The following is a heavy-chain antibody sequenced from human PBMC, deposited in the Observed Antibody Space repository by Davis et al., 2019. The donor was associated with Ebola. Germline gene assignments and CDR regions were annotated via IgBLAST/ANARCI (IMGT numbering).Heavy chain of an antibody. V-gene: IGHV4-30-2*01. Sequence: LRLSCAVSGGSISSGGYSWSWIRQPPGKGLEWIGYIYHSGSTYYNPSLKSRVTISVDRSKNQFSLKLSSVTAADTAVYYCARGPLGSSPGAFDIWGQGTMVTVSS. CDR2: IYHSGST. CDR1: GGSISSGGYS. CDR3: ARGPLGSSPGAFDI. D-gene: IGHD6-19*01. J-gene: IGHJ3*02.